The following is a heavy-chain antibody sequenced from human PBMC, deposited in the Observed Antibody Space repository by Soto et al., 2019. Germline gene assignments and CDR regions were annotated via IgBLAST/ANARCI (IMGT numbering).Heavy chain of an antibody. V-gene: IGHV3-23*01. CDR1: GFTFSNYA. CDR3: AKDPGYSHCYLARCDY. D-gene: IGHD5-18*01. J-gene: IGHJ4*02. CDR2: ISGSGGST. Sequence: EVQLLESGGGLVQPGGSLRLSCAASGFTFSNYAMSWVRQTPGKGLEWVSAISGSGGSTYYADSVKGRFTISRDNSRNTLYLQMNSLRAEDTAVYYCAKDPGYSHCYLARCDYWGQGTLVTVSS.